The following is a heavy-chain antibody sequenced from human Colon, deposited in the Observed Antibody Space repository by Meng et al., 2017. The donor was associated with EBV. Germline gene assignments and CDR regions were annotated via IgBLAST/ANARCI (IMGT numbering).Heavy chain of an antibody. D-gene: IGHD2-21*02. V-gene: IGHV4-4*02. CDR3: ARVGAYCGGDCYHPR. J-gene: IGHJ4*02. CDR2: IYHSGST. CDR1: GGSLSSRNW. Sequence: HVLLQESRPVLGKPSGPLSLTCAVSGGSLSSRNWWSWVRQPPGKGLEWIGEIYHSGSTNYNPSLKSRVTISVDESKNQFSLRLSSVTAADTAVYYCARVGAYCGGDCYHPRWGQGTLVTVSS.